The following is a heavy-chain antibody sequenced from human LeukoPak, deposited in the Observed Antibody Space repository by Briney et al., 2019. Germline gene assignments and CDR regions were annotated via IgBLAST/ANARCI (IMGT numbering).Heavy chain of an antibody. J-gene: IGHJ6*02. CDR3: ATGYYGSGSHGMDV. V-gene: IGHV1-24*01. CDR1: GYTLTELS. Sequence: ASVKVSCKGSGYTLTELSMHWVRQAPGKGLEWMGGFDPEDGETIYAQKFQGRVTMTEDTSTDTAYMELSSLRSEDTAVYYCATGYYGSGSHGMDVWGQGTTVTVSS. CDR2: FDPEDGET. D-gene: IGHD3-10*01.